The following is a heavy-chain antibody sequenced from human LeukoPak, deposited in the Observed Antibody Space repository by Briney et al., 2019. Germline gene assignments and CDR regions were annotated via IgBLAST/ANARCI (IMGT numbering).Heavy chain of an antibody. CDR1: GFTFSSYA. J-gene: IGHJ4*02. CDR3: AKDRYCSSTSCPLGNY. D-gene: IGHD2-2*01. CDR2: ISGSGGST. Sequence: GGSLRLSCAASGFTFSSYAMSWVRQAPGKGLEWVSAISGSGGSTYYADSVKGRFTISRDNSKNTLYLQMNSLRAEDTAVYYCAKDRYCSSTSCPLGNYWGQGTLVTVSS. V-gene: IGHV3-23*01.